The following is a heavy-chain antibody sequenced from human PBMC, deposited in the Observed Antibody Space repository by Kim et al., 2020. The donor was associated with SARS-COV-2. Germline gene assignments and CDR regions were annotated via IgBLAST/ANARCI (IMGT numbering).Heavy chain of an antibody. CDR1: GFSFSSHW. CDR2: IKQDGSGT. CDR3: VQPLSGY. Sequence: GGSLRLSCVASGFSFSSHWMHWVRQPPGKGLAWVSRIKQDGSGTIYADSVKGRFTISRDNAKNTLYLQMSGLRVEDTAIYYCVQPLSGYWGQGTLVTVSS. V-gene: IGHV3-74*01. D-gene: IGHD3-10*01. J-gene: IGHJ4*02.